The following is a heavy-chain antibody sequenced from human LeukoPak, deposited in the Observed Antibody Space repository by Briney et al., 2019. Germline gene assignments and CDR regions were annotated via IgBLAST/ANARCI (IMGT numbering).Heavy chain of an antibody. CDR1: GGTFSSYA. V-gene: IGHV1-69*04. CDR3: ARADSSGWLALFDY. Sequence: GASVKVSCKASGGTFSSYAISWVRQAPGQGLEGMGRIIPSLGIANYAQKFQGRVTITADKSTSTAYMELSSLRSEDTAVYYCARADSSGWLALFDYWGQGTLVTVSS. D-gene: IGHD6-19*01. CDR2: IIPSLGIA. J-gene: IGHJ4*02.